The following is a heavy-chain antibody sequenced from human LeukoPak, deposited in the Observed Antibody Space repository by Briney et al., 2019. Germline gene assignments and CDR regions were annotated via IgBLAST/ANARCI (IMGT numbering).Heavy chain of an antibody. J-gene: IGHJ3*02. CDR2: ISGSGGST. CDR1: GFTFSSYA. CDR3: AKVGLVVVAANRGEDAFDI. Sequence: PGGSLRLSCAASGFTFSSYAVSWVRQAPGKGLEWVSAISGSGGSTYYADSVKGRFTISRDNSKNTLYLQMNSLRAEDTAVYYCAKVGLVVVAANRGEDAFDIWGQGTMVTVSS. D-gene: IGHD2-15*01. V-gene: IGHV3-23*01.